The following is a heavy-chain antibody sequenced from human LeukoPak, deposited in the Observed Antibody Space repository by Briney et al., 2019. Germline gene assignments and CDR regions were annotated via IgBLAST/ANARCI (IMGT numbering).Heavy chain of an antibody. J-gene: IGHJ4*02. CDR2: TYYRSKWYN. CDR3: ARSSNLHYFDY. CDR1: GDSVANNSAI. Sequence: NPSQTLSLTCAICGDSVANNSAIWIWIRQSPSRGLQWLGRTYYRSKWYNDYAVSVKSRITLNVDTSKNQFSLQLNSVTPEDTAVSYCARSSNLHYFDYWGQGTQVTVSS. V-gene: IGHV6-1*01.